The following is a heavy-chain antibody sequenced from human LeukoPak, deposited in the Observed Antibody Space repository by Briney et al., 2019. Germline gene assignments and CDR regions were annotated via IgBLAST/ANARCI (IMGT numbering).Heavy chain of an antibody. D-gene: IGHD3-22*01. CDR2: ISGSGGRT. CDR1: GFTFSSYG. V-gene: IGHV3-23*01. Sequence: PGGSLRLSCAASGFTFSSYGMSWVRQAPGKGLEWVSGISGSGGRTDYADSVKGRFTISRDNSKNTLYLQMNSLRAEDTAVYYCAKWDYYYDSSGYYRPLDYWGQGTLVTVSS. J-gene: IGHJ4*02. CDR3: AKWDYYYDSSGYYRPLDY.